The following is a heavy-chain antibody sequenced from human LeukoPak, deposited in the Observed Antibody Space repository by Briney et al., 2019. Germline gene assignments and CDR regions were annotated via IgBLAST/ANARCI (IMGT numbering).Heavy chain of an antibody. Sequence: PSETLSLTCTVSGGSISSSSYYWGWIRQPPGKGLEWIGSIYYSGSTYYNPSLKSRVTISVDTSKNQFSLKLSSVTAADTAVYYCARQESQLPPSQFDYWGQGTLVTVSS. J-gene: IGHJ4*02. D-gene: IGHD6-6*01. CDR3: ARQESQLPPSQFDY. CDR2: IYYSGST. V-gene: IGHV4-39*01. CDR1: GGSISSSSYY.